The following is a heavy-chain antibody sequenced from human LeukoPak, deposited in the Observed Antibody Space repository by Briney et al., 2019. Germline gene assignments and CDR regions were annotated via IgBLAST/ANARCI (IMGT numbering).Heavy chain of an antibody. CDR2: IKQDGSEK. CDR1: GFTFSSYW. V-gene: IGHV3-7*01. CDR3: ARQLVGDY. J-gene: IGHJ4*02. Sequence: GGSLRLSCAASGFTFSSYWMSWVRQAPGKGLEWVANIKQDGSEKYSKNSLYLQMNSLRAEDTAVYYCARQLVGDYWGPGTLVTVSS. D-gene: IGHD6-13*01.